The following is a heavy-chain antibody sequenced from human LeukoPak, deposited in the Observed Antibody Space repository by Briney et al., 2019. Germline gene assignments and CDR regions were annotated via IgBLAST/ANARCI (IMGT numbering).Heavy chain of an antibody. CDR3: ARDRHIAVFGVVPHRWFDP. CDR1: GGSISSGGYS. V-gene: IGHV4-30-2*01. D-gene: IGHD3-3*01. Sequence: SQTLSLTCAVSGGSISSGGYSWSWIRQPPGKGLEWIGYIYHSGSTYYNPSLKSRVTISVDRSKNQFSLKLSSVTAADTAVYYCARDRHIAVFGVVPHRWFDPWGQGALVTVSS. CDR2: IYHSGST. J-gene: IGHJ5*02.